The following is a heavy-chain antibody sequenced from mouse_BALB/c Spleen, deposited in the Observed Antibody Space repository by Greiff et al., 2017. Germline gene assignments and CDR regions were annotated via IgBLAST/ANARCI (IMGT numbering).Heavy chain of an antibody. CDR1: GYTFTSYT. D-gene: IGHD1-2*01. V-gene: IGHV1-4*02. Sequence: QVQLQQSAAELARPGASVKMSCKASGYTFTSYTMHWVKQRPGQGLEWIGYINPSSGYTEYNQKFKDKTTLTADKSSSTAYMQLSSLTSEDSAVYYCARGITTATFYAMDYWGQGTSVTVSS. CDR3: ARGITTATFYAMDY. J-gene: IGHJ4*01. CDR2: INPSSGYT.